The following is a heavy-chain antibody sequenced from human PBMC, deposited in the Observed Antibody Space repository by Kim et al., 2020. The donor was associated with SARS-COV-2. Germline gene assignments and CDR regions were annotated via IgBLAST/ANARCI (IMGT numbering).Heavy chain of an antibody. V-gene: IGHV4-61*02. CDR1: GGSISSGSYY. CDR3: ARDRRLAATLVGYYYGMDV. J-gene: IGHJ6*02. CDR2: IYTSGST. D-gene: IGHD2-15*01. Sequence: SETLSLTCTVSGGSISSGSYYWSWIRQPAGKGLEWIGRIYTSGSTNYNPSLKSRVTISVDTSKNQFSLKLSSVTAADTAVYYCARDRRLAATLVGYYYGMDVWGQGTTVTVSS.